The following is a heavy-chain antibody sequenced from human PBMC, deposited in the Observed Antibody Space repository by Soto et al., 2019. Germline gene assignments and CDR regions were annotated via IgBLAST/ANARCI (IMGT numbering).Heavy chain of an antibody. CDR1: GYTFSSYY. D-gene: IGHD3-22*01. V-gene: IGHV1-46*03. CDR3: SRAYDNIVYYSPGDY. CDR2: INPNGGST. Sequence: ASVKVSCKASGYTFSSYYVHWVRQAPGQGLEYMGMINPNGGSTNYAQKFQGRVTLTRDTSPTTVYMERSSLRSEDTAMYYCSRAYDNIVYYSPGDYGGQETLITVPS. J-gene: IGHJ4*02.